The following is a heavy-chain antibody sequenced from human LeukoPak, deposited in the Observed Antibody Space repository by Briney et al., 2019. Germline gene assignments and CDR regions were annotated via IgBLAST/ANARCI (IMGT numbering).Heavy chain of an antibody. V-gene: IGHV1-2*02. Sequence: ASVKVSCKASGYTFTGYYMHWVRQAPGQGLEWMGWINPNSGGTNYAQKFQGRVTMTRDTSISTAYMELSRLRSDDTAVYYCARAPCSGGSCYPFGVSKNWFDPWGQGTLVTVSS. J-gene: IGHJ5*02. D-gene: IGHD2-15*01. CDR1: GYTFTGYY. CDR2: INPNSGGT. CDR3: ARAPCSGGSCYPFGVSKNWFDP.